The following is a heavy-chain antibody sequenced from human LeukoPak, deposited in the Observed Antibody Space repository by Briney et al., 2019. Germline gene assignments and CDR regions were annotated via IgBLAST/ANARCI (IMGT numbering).Heavy chain of an antibody. CDR2: ISHSGST. J-gene: IGHJ4*02. CDR1: GGSFSGYY. V-gene: IGHV4-34*01. Sequence: PSETLSLTCAVYGGSFSGYYWSWIRQPPGKGLEWIGEISHSGSTNYNPSLKSRVTISVDTSKNQFSLKLSSVTAADTAVYYCARGGYGRRYYFDYWGQGTLVTVSS. CDR3: ARGGYGRRYYFDY. D-gene: IGHD1-1*01.